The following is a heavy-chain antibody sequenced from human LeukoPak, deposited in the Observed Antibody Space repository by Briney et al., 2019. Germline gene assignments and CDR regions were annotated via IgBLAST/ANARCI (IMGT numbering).Heavy chain of an antibody. V-gene: IGHV3-21*01. J-gene: IGHJ3*02. CDR3: ARARSSYGYGDAFDI. CDR1: GFTFSSYS. Sequence: GGSLRLSCAASGFTFSSYSMNWVRQAPGKGLEWVSSITSSSSYIYYADSVKGRFTISRDNAKNSLYLQMNSLRAEDTAVYYCARARSSYGYGDAFDIWGQGTMVTVSS. D-gene: IGHD5-18*01. CDR2: ITSSSSYI.